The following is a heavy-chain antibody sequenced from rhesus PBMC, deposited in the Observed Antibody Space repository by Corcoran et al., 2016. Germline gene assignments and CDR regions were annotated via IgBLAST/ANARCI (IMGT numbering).Heavy chain of an antibody. J-gene: IGHJ6*01. CDR2: IDSCGSP. Sequence: QVQLQESGPGLVMPSETLSLTCAVSGGSISSSYWSWIRQAPGKGLELIGRIDSCGSPYYNPSLKSRVTLSVDTSKNQLALKLSSVTAADTAVYYCARDQRNIGTAYYGLDSWGQGVVVTVSS. V-gene: IGHV4S11*01. CDR3: ARDQRNIGTAYYGLDS. CDR1: GGSISSSY. D-gene: IGHD3-3*01.